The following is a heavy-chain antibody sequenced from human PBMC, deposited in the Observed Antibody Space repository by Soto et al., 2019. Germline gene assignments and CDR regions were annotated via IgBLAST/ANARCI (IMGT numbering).Heavy chain of an antibody. J-gene: IGHJ4*02. D-gene: IGHD2-8*01. V-gene: IGHV3-23*01. CDR1: GXAFGDRP. CDR3: VSWVSAHFDF. Sequence: GSLRLSCAASGXAFGDRPMTWVRQAPGKALEWVSTINENGANTNYPDSVKGRFTISRDNSQNTVDLKMNSLRADDTALYYCVSWVSAHFDFWGRGTLVTVS. CDR2: INENGANT.